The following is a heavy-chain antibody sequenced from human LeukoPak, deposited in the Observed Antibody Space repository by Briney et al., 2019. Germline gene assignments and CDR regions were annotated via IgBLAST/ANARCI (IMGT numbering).Heavy chain of an antibody. CDR2: IIPIFGTP. Sequence: SVKVSCKVSGYTLTGLSMNWVRQAPGKGLEWMGGIIPIFGTPNYAQKFQGRVTITADESTNTTYMELSSLRSDDTAVYYCAREGYYFDSSGYFSDWGQGTLVTVSS. CDR1: GYTLTGLS. J-gene: IGHJ4*02. V-gene: IGHV1-69*13. D-gene: IGHD3-22*01. CDR3: AREGYYFDSSGYFSD.